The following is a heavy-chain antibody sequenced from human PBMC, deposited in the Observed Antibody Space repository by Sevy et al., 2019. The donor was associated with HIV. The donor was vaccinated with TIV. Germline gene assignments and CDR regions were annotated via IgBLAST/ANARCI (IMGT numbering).Heavy chain of an antibody. V-gene: IGHV3-48*01. D-gene: IGHD1-26*01. CDR1: GFTFSSYS. J-gene: IGHJ3*02. CDR3: ARGGADFRDAFDI. CDR2: ISSSSSTI. Sequence: GGSLRLSCAASGFTFSSYSMNWVLQAPGKGLEWVSYISSSSSTIYYADSVKGRFTISRDNAKNSLYLQMNSLRAEDTAVYYCARGGADFRDAFDIWGQGTMVTVSS.